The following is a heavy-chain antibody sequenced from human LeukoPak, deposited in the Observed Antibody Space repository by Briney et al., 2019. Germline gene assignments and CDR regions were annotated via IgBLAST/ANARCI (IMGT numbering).Heavy chain of an antibody. V-gene: IGHV3-64*01. CDR1: GFTFSSYA. J-gene: IGHJ4*02. CDR3: AGVGGPQTFLAARDPFYDY. CDR2: ISSNGGST. D-gene: IGHD6-6*01. Sequence: GGSLRLSCAASGFTFSSYAMHWVRQAPGKGLEYVSAISSNGGSTYYANSVKGRFTISRDNSKNTLYLQMGSLRAEDMAVYYCAGVGGPQTFLAARDPFYDYWGQGTLVTVSS.